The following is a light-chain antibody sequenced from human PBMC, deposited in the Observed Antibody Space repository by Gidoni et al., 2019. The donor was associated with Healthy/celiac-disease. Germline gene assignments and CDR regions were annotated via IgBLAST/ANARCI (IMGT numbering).Light chain of an antibody. CDR1: QSVSSY. V-gene: IGKV3-11*01. J-gene: IGKJ3*01. CDR2: DAS. CDR3: QQRSNWPLFT. Sequence: DIVLTQSPATLSLSPGERATLSGRATQSVSSYLAWYQQKPGQAPRLLIYDASNRATGIPARFSGSGSGTDFTLTISSLEPEDFAVYYCQQRSNWPLFTFGPGTKVDIK.